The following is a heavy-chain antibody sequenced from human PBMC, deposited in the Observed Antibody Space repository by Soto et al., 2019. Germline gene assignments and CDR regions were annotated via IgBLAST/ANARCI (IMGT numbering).Heavy chain of an antibody. D-gene: IGHD3-3*01. CDR3: ARDNVGDYDFWSGYYTGYYYYYGMDV. Sequence: SETLSLTCGVSGGSISNNNWCTWVRQPPGKGLECIGEIYCSGSSNYNPSLKGRVTISVDTSKNQFSLKLSSVTAADTAVYYCARDNVGDYDFWSGYYTGYYYYYGMDVWGQGTTVTVSS. CDR1: GGSISNNNW. V-gene: IGHV4-4*02. J-gene: IGHJ6*02. CDR2: IYCSGSS.